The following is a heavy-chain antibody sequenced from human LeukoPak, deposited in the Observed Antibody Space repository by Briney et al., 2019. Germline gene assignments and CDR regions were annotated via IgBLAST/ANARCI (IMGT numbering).Heavy chain of an antibody. CDR2: ISYDGSNK. V-gene: IGHV3-30*18. CDR1: GFTFSSYG. Sequence: GRSLRLSCAASGFTFSSYGMHWVRQAPGKGLEWVAVISYDGSNKYYADSVKGRFTISRDNSKNTLYLQMNSLRAEDTAVYYCAKGSSWESNWFDPWGQGTLVTVSS. CDR3: AKGSSWESNWFDP. D-gene: IGHD2-2*01. J-gene: IGHJ5*02.